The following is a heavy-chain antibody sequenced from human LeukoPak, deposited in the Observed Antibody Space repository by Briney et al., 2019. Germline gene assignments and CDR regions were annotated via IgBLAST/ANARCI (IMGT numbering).Heavy chain of an antibody. D-gene: IGHD3/OR15-3a*01. CDR3: STDMARGIFGLMTMPNC. CDR1: GFTFSDYY. J-gene: IGHJ4*02. CDR2: ISSSGSTI. V-gene: IGHV3-11*01. Sequence: GGSLRLSCAASGFTFSDYYMSWIRQAPGKGLEWVSYISSSGSTIYYADSVKGRFTISRDNAKNSLYLQMNSLRAEDTAVYYCSTDMARGIFGLMTMPNCWGQGALVTVSS.